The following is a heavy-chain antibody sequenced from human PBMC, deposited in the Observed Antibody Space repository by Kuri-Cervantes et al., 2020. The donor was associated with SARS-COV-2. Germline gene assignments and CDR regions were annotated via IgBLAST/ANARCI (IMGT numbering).Heavy chain of an antibody. V-gene: IGHV3-11*01. CDR1: GFTFSDYY. D-gene: IGHD4-17*01. Sequence: GESLKISCAASGFTFSDYYMSWIRQAPGKGLEWVSYISSSGSTIYYADSVKGRFTISRDNAKNSLYLQMNSLRAEDTAMYYCAREGGDYGDYYYYGMDVWGQGTTVTVSS. CDR2: ISSSGSTI. CDR3: AREGGDYGDYYYYGMDV. J-gene: IGHJ6*02.